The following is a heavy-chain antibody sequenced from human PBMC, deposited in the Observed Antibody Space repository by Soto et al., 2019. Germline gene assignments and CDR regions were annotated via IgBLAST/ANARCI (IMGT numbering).Heavy chain of an antibody. CDR3: ASCSSGWDNAFDI. Sequence: EVQLVESGGGLVQPGGSRRLSCAASGFTVSSNYMSWVRQAPGMGLEWVSVIYSGGSTYYADSVKGRFTISRDNSKNTLYLQMNSLRAEDTAVYYCASCSSGWDNAFDIWGQGTMVTVSS. V-gene: IGHV3-66*01. D-gene: IGHD6-19*01. CDR2: IYSGGST. CDR1: GFTVSSNY. J-gene: IGHJ3*02.